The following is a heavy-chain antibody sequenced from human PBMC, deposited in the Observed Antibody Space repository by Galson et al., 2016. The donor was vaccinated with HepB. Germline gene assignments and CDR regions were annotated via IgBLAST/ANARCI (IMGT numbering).Heavy chain of an antibody. CDR3: ARGTLWGNSREALAY. D-gene: IGHD3-16*02. J-gene: IGHJ4*02. Sequence: SETLSLTCAVYGGSFRGFYWSWIRQPPGKGLGWLGEINHSGSTNYNPSLKSRVTISLDTSKKQFSLKLSSVTAADTAGYYGARGTLWGNSREALAYWGQGALVTVSS. CDR1: GGSFRGFY. CDR2: INHSGST. V-gene: IGHV4-34*01.